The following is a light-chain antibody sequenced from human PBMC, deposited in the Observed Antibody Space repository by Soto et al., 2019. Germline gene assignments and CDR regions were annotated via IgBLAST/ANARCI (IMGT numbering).Light chain of an antibody. J-gene: IGLJ1*01. V-gene: IGLV2-14*03. Sequence: QSLLTQPASVSGSPGQSITISCTGTSSDVGGYNYVSWYQHHPGKAPKLMIYDVSSRPSGVSNRFSGSKSGNTASLTISGLQARYEADILGSLYTSPSTLVYVLGTGTKVTVL. CDR3: SLYTSPSTLVYV. CDR1: SSDVGGYNY. CDR2: DVS.